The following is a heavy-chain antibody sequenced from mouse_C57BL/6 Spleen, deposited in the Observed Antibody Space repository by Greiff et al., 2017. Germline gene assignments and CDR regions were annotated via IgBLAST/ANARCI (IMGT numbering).Heavy chain of an antibody. V-gene: IGHV5-17*01. CDR1: GFTFSDYG. CDR2: ISSGSSTI. D-gene: IGHD2-3*01. Sequence: EVKLQESGGGLVKPGGSLKLSCAASGFTFSDYGMHWVRQAPEKGLEWVAYISSGSSTIYYADTVKGRFTISRDNAKNTLFLQMTSLRSEDTAMYYCARGGGYYPYYYAMDYWGQGTSVTVSS. J-gene: IGHJ4*01. CDR3: ARGGGYYPYYYAMDY.